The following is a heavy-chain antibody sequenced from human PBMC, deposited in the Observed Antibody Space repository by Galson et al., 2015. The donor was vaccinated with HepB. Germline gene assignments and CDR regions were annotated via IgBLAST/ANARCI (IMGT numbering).Heavy chain of an antibody. CDR2: IYYSGST. Sequence: SETLSLTCTVSGGSISSSSYYWGWIRQPPGKGLEWIGSIYYSGSTYYNPSLKSRVTISVDTSKNQFSLKLSSVTAADTAVYYCARHQGSSYDSWSGYLHHLNWFDPWGQGTLVTVSS. CDR1: GGSISSSSYY. CDR3: ARHQGSSYDSWSGYLHHLNWFDP. J-gene: IGHJ5*02. D-gene: IGHD3-3*01. V-gene: IGHV4-39*01.